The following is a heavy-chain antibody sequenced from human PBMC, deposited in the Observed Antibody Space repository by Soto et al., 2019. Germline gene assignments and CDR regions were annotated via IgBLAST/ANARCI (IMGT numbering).Heavy chain of an antibody. Sequence: EVQLVESGGGLVKPGGSLRLSCAASGFTFSNAWMNWVRQAPGKGLEWVGRIKSKTDGGTTDYAAPVKGRFTISRDDSKNTLYLQMNSLKTEDTAVYYCTTKYYGSGSYSMYYFDYWGQGTLVTVSS. CDR2: IKSKTDGGTT. V-gene: IGHV3-15*07. J-gene: IGHJ4*02. CDR1: GFTFSNAW. D-gene: IGHD3-10*01. CDR3: TTKYYGSGSYSMYYFDY.